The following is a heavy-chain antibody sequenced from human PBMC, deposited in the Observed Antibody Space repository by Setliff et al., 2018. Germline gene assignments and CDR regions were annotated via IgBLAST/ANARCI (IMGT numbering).Heavy chain of an antibody. Sequence: GESLKISCKGSGNRFTSNWIGWVRQMPGKGLEWMGIIYPDVSDPRYSPSFQGQVTISVDKSINTASLQWNNLKASDSAMYYCATTRLASRWYVVDGFDIWGQGTLVTVSS. CDR2: IYPDVSDP. J-gene: IGHJ3*02. CDR3: ATTRLASRWYVVDGFDI. D-gene: IGHD6-13*01. V-gene: IGHV5-51*01. CDR1: GNRFTSNW.